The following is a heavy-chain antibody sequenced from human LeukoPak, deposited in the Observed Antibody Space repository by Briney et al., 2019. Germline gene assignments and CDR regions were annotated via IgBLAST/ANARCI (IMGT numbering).Heavy chain of an antibody. J-gene: IGHJ4*02. CDR2: IYTREST. D-gene: IGHD3-10*01. Sequence: SETLSLTCSVSGGSISSSIYYWSWIRHPAGKGLEWIGRIYTRESTHYNPSLKSRVTISVDTSRNQFSLKLSSVTAADTAVYYCARGLWFGDENPPYFDYWGRGILVTVSS. CDR3: ARGLWFGDENPPYFDY. CDR1: GGSISSSIYY. V-gene: IGHV4-61*02.